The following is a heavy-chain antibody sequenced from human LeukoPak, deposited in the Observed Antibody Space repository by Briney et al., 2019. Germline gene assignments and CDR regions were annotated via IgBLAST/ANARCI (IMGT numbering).Heavy chain of an antibody. J-gene: IGHJ4*02. V-gene: IGHV1-2*06. CDR2: INPNSGGT. Sequence: PGASVKVSXKASGYTFTGYYMHWVRQDPGQGLEWMGRINPNSGGTIYAQKFQGRVTMTRDTSISTAYMELSRLRSDDTAVYYCARELIAVAGCFDYWGQGTLVTVSS. CDR3: ARELIAVAGCFDY. D-gene: IGHD6-19*01. CDR1: GYTFTGYY.